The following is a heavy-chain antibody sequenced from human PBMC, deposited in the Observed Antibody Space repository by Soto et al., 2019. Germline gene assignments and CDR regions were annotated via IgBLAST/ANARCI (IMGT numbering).Heavy chain of an antibody. D-gene: IGHD2-2*01. J-gene: IGHJ4*02. CDR2: IRPKNGNT. CDR3: AKEYCDSSRCYLPDY. CDR1: GYTFTSYG. Sequence: ASVKVSCKASGYTFTSYGISWVRQAPGQGLEWMGWIRPKNGNTKDARKFQGRVTMTTDTSTSTAYMELRSLRSDDTAVYHCAKEYCDSSRCYLPDYWGQGALVTVSS. V-gene: IGHV1-18*01.